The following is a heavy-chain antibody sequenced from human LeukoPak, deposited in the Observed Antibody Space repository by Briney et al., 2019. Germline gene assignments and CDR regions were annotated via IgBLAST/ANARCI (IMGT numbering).Heavy chain of an antibody. CDR3: ARAATYYDFWSGYLMDV. Sequence: GGSLRLSCAASGFTFSDYYMSWIRQAPGKGLEWVSYISDGGSTIYYADSVKGRFTISRDNAKNSLYLQMNSLRAEDTALYYCARAATYYDFWSGYLMDVWGKGTTVTVSS. J-gene: IGHJ6*03. CDR1: GFTFSDYY. D-gene: IGHD3-3*01. V-gene: IGHV3-11*01. CDR2: ISDGGSTI.